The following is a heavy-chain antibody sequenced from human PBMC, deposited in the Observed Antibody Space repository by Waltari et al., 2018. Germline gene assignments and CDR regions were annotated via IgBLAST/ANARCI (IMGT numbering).Heavy chain of an antibody. CDR2: INHDGRT. CDR1: GGSIRNNNW. D-gene: IGHD3-3*02. Sequence: QVQLQESGPGLVKPSGTLSLTCAVSGGSIRNNNWWSWVRQPPGEGLEWIAEINHDGRTNHNPSLKSRVTISVDKSKNQFSLKLSSVTAADTAIYYCATSWEISAADYWGQGTLVTVSS. V-gene: IGHV4-4*02. J-gene: IGHJ4*02. CDR3: ATSWEISAADY.